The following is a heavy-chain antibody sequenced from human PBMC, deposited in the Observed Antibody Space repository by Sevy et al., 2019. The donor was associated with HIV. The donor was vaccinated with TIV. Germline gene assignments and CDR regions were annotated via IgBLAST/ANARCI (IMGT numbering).Heavy chain of an antibody. CDR1: GYTLSELS. Sequence: ASVKVSCKISGYTLSELSMHWVRQAPGKGLEWMGSFDPEDDETRYARKFQGRFTMTEDTSTDTAYMELSSLRSDDTAVYYCATTKDYFDSSGSPFDYWGQGTLLTVSS. J-gene: IGHJ4*02. V-gene: IGHV1-24*01. CDR2: FDPEDDET. CDR3: ATTKDYFDSSGSPFDY. D-gene: IGHD3-22*01.